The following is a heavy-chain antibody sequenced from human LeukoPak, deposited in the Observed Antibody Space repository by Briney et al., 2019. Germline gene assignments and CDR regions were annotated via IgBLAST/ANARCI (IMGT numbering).Heavy chain of an antibody. V-gene: IGHV3-9*01. CDR2: ISWNSGSI. D-gene: IGHD6-13*01. CDR3: ARTPDSSSWVLNWFDP. CDR1: GFTFDDYA. J-gene: IGHJ5*02. Sequence: GGSLRLSCVASGFTFDDYAMHWVRQAPGKGLERVSGISWNSGSIGYADSVKGRFTISRDNAKNSLYLQMNSLIPEDTAVYYCARTPDSSSWVLNWFDPWGQGTLVTVSS.